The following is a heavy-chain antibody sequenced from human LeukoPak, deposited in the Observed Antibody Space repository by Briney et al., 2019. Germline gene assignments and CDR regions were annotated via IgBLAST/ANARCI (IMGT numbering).Heavy chain of an antibody. CDR1: GGSISSYY. CDR3: ARGLKYQLPPCY. V-gene: IGHV4-59*01. J-gene: IGHJ4*02. CDR2: IYYSGST. D-gene: IGHD2-2*01. Sequence: PSETLSLTCTVSGGSISSYYWSWIRQPPGKGLEWIGYIYYSGSTNYNPSLKSRVTISVDTSKNQFSLKLSSVTAADTAVYYCARGLKYQLPPCYWGQGTLVTVSS.